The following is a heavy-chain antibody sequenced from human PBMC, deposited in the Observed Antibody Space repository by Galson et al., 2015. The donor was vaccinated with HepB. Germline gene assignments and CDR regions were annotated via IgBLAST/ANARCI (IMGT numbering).Heavy chain of an antibody. CDR1: GFTFSSYA. Sequence: SLRLSCAASGFTFSSYAMSWVRQAPGKGLEWVSAISGSGGSTYYADSVKGRFTISRDNSKNTLYLQMNSLRAEDTAVYYCAGFRGYYDSRGYPDYWGQGTLVTVSS. CDR2: ISGSGGST. J-gene: IGHJ4*02. V-gene: IGHV3-23*01. CDR3: AGFRGYYDSRGYPDY. D-gene: IGHD3-22*01.